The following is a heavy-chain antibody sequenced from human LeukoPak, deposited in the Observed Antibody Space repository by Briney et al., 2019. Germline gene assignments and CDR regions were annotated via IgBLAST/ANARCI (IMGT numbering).Heavy chain of an antibody. Sequence: AVTVSCMRSGDTFIIYGIHWVRPPPGQGREWMGGIIPIFGTANYAQNFQGRVTITSDASRSTAYMELNSLKSDDTAMYFCARVHRWMGEIRLGDSASDIWGQGTMVIVSS. CDR2: IIPIFGTA. D-gene: IGHD1-26*01. V-gene: IGHV1-69*13. CDR3: ARVHRWMGEIRLGDSASDI. CDR1: GDTFIIYG. J-gene: IGHJ3*02.